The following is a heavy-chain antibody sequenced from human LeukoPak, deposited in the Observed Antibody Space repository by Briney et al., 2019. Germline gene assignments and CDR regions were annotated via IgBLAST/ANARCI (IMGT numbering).Heavy chain of an antibody. CDR1: GFTVSSNE. J-gene: IGHJ4*02. Sequence: PGGSLRLSCAASGFTVSSNEMSWVRQAPGKGLEWVSSISGGSTYYADSRKGRFTISRDNSKNTLYLQMNSLRAEDTAVYYCARALRYDSSGCLSYWGQGTLVTVSS. CDR3: ARALRYDSSGCLSY. V-gene: IGHV3-38-3*01. D-gene: IGHD3-22*01. CDR2: ISGGST.